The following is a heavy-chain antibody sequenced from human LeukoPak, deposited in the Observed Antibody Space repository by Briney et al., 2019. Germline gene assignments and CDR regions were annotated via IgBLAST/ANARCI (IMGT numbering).Heavy chain of an antibody. J-gene: IGHJ4*02. Sequence: ASVKVSCKASVYTFTGYYMHWVRQAPGQGLEWMGRINPNSGGTNYAQKFQGRVTMTRDTSISIAYMELSRLRSDDTAVYYCARVSSSSGWRPFDYWVQGTLVTVSS. D-gene: IGHD6-19*01. CDR1: VYTFTGYY. CDR2: INPNSGGT. V-gene: IGHV1-2*06. CDR3: ARVSSSSGWRPFDY.